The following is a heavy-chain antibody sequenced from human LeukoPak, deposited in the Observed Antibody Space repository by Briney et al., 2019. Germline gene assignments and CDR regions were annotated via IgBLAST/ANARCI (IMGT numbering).Heavy chain of an antibody. CDR3: ARDPYSSSWSYGMDV. CDR1: GFTFSNYW. D-gene: IGHD6-13*01. Sequence: PGGSLRLSCTASGFTFSNYWMSWVRQTPEKGLEWVANIKQDGSKTVYVDSVKGRFTISRDNAQSSLYLQMNSLRAEDTAVYYCARDPYSSSWSYGMDVWGQGTAVTVSS. CDR2: IKQDGSKT. J-gene: IGHJ6*02. V-gene: IGHV3-7*05.